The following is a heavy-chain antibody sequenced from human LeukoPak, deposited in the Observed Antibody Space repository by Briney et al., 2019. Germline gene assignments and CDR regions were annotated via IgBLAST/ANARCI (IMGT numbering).Heavy chain of an antibody. CDR1: GFTFSSYS. V-gene: IGHV3-21*01. CDR2: ISSSSSYI. CDR3: ARDRGSSWSWGYYFDY. D-gene: IGHD6-13*01. Sequence: GGSLRLSCAASGFTFSSYSMNWVRQAPGKGLEWVSSISSSSSYIYYADSVKGRFTISRDDAKNSLYLQMNSLRAEDTAVYYCARDRGSSWSWGYYFDYWGQGTLVTVSS. J-gene: IGHJ4*02.